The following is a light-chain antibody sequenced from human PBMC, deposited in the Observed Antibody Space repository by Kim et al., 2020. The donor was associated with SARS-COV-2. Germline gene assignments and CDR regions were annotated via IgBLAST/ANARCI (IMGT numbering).Light chain of an antibody. CDR2: EAS. J-gene: IGKJ1*01. CDR1: QNIRGG. CDR3: QQYDGYWT. Sequence: SAAVGDGVSNSCRASQNIRGGLAWYQQKPGEAPKLLIQEASNLESGVPSRFSGSGSGKEFTFTITSLQPDDSATYYCQQYDGYWTFGQGTKVDIK. V-gene: IGKV1-5*03.